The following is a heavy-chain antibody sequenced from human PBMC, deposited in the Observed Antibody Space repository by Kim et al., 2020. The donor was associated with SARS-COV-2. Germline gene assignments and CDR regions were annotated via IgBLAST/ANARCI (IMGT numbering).Heavy chain of an antibody. J-gene: IGHJ3*02. V-gene: IGHV1-69*01. D-gene: IGHD1-26*01. Sequence: KFQGRVTITADESTSTASMELSSLRSEDTAVYYCARFDSGSYYGLDAFDIWGQGTMVTVSS. CDR3: ARFDSGSYYGLDAFDI.